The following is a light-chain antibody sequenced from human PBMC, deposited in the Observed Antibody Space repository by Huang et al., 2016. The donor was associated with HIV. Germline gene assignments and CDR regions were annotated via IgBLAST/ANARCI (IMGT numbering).Light chain of an antibody. Sequence: EIVMTQSPVTLSVSPGERATLSCRASQSVYSNLAWYQQKPGQAPRLLIYDASTRATDVPARFSGGGSGTEFTLTITSLQSEDFAVYYCQQYNNWPPITFGQGTRLEIK. V-gene: IGKV3-15*01. CDR3: QQYNNWPPIT. CDR1: QSVYSN. J-gene: IGKJ5*01. CDR2: DAS.